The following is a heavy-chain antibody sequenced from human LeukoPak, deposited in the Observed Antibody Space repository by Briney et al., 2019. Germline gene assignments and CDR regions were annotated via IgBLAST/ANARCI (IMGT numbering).Heavy chain of an antibody. D-gene: IGHD3-22*01. CDR2: ISYDGSNK. V-gene: IGHV3-30-3*01. CDR1: GFTFSSYA. Sequence: GGSLRLSCAASGFTFSSYAMHWVRQAPGKGLEWVAVISYDGSNKYYADSVKGRFTISRDSSKNTLYLQMNSLRAEDTAVYYCARDKYYDSSGPFDYWGQGTLVTVSS. J-gene: IGHJ4*02. CDR3: ARDKYYDSSGPFDY.